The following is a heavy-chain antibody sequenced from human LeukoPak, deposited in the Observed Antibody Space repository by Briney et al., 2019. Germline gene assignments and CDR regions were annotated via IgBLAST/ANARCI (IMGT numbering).Heavy chain of an antibody. V-gene: IGHV1-2*02. J-gene: IGHJ4*02. Sequence: AASVKVSCKASGYTFTGYYIHWVRQAPGQGLECMGWIDPTGGGASYAPNFQGRVTMTRDTSITTAYMELSGPRSDDTAVYYCARDVSGTYDYWGQGTLVTVSS. CDR1: GYTFTGYY. CDR3: ARDVSGTYDY. CDR2: IDPTGGGA. D-gene: IGHD1-26*01.